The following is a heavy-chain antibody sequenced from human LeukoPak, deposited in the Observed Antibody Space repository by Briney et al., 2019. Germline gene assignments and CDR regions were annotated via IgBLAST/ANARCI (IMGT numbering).Heavy chain of an antibody. CDR2: TRTKINSYTP. Sequence: GGSLRLSCAASGFTFSDNYMDWVRQAPGKGLGWVGCTRTKINSYTPEYAASVKVRFTSSRDDSKKSLNLQMNSLKTEDTAVYYCVRIGYGDYYIDYWGQGTLVTVSS. V-gene: IGHV3-72*01. J-gene: IGHJ4*02. D-gene: IGHD4-17*01. CDR3: VRIGYGDYYIDY. CDR1: GFTFSDNY.